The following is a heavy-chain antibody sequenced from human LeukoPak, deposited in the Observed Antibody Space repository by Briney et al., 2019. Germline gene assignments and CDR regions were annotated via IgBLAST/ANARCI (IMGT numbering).Heavy chain of an antibody. CDR3: ASTFPYCSGGTCAL. Sequence: PGGSLRLSCAASGFTFSNFWMHWVRQVPGKGLEWVANIHPDGGTKNYVDSVKGRFTISRDNAANSLYLQMSSLRAEDTAVYYCASTFPYCSGGTCALGGQGTLVTVSS. D-gene: IGHD2-15*01. V-gene: IGHV3-7*01. CDR1: GFTFSNFW. J-gene: IGHJ4*02. CDR2: IHPDGGTK.